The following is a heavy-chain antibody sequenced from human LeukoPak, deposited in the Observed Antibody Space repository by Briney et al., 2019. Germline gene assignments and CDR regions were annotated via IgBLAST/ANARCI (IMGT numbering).Heavy chain of an antibody. J-gene: IGHJ6*03. CDR1: GGSFSSGSYY. Sequence: SETLSLTCAVYGGSFSSGSYYWSWIRQPAGKGLEWIGRIYTSGSTNYNPSLKSRVTISVDTSKNQFSLKLSSVTAADTAVYYCARALAYCGGDCHYYMDVWGKGTTVTISS. D-gene: IGHD2-21*02. V-gene: IGHV4-61*02. CDR3: ARALAYCGGDCHYYMDV. CDR2: IYTSGST.